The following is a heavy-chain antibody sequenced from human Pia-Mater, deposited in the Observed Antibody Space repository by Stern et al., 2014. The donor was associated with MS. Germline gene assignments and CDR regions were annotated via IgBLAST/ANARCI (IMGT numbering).Heavy chain of an antibody. CDR2: VHHSGRT. J-gene: IGHJ4*02. CDR3: ARSKDSSSWYGYFDY. Sequence: QLQLQESGPGLVRPSTTLFLTCSVSGDSMSNNNWWSWVRQAPGKGLEWIGEVHHSGRTNHNPSLPSRPPIPIDKSKKMISLRMDSVTAADTAVYYCARSKDSSSWYGYFDYWGQGTLVTVSS. V-gene: IGHV4-4*02. D-gene: IGHD6-13*01. CDR1: GDSMSNNNW.